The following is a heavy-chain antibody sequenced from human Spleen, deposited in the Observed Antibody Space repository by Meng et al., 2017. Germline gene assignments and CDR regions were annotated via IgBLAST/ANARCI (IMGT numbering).Heavy chain of an antibody. D-gene: IGHD3-10*01. J-gene: IGHJ4*02. CDR3: ARSPDQEVTMVRGVILFDY. V-gene: IGHV4-59*01. Sequence: SETLSLTCAVYGWSISSDYWSWIRQPPGKGLEWIGYIYHSGNTNYTPSLKSRVTISVDTSKNQFSLKLNSVTAADTAVYYCARSPDQEVTMVRGVILFDYWGQGTLVTVSS. CDR2: IYHSGNT. CDR1: GWSISSDY.